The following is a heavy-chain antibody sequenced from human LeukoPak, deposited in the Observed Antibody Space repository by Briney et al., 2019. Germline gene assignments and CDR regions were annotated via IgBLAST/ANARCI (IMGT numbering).Heavy chain of an antibody. CDR2: ISGSGGST. CDR1: GFTVSSDY. Sequence: GGSLRLSCAASGFTVSSDYMGWVRQAPGKGLEWVSAISGSGGSTYYADSVKGRFTISRDNSRNTLYLQMNSLRAEDTAVYYCAKDPRPSWGQGTLVTVSS. J-gene: IGHJ5*02. CDR3: AKDPRPS. V-gene: IGHV3-23*01.